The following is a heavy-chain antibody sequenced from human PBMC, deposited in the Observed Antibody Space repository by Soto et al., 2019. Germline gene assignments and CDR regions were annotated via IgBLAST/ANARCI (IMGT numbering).Heavy chain of an antibody. CDR2: IYPADSRT. D-gene: IGHD2-2*03. CDR1: GYTFTNYW. Sequence: PGESLKISCKGSGYTFTNYWIGWVRHMPGKGLELMGLIYPADSRTRISPSFQGQVTISVDKSITTAYLQWSTLQASDTAMYYCARRRQMDFDYWGQGTLVTVSS. CDR3: ARRRQMDFDY. V-gene: IGHV5-51*01. J-gene: IGHJ4*02.